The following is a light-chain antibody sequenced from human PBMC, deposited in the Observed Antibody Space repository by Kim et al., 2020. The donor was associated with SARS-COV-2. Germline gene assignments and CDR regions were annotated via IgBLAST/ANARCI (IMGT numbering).Light chain of an antibody. CDR3: AVWDDSLDGWV. V-gene: IGLV1-47*02. CDR1: TSNIGKNY. J-gene: IGLJ3*02. Sequence: GQRDSISCSGITSNIGKNYVKWYQHCPGTAPKILIYNNNQRPSGVPDRFSGSRSGTSASLAISGLRSEDEADYYCAVWDDSLDGWVFGGGTQLTVL. CDR2: NNN.